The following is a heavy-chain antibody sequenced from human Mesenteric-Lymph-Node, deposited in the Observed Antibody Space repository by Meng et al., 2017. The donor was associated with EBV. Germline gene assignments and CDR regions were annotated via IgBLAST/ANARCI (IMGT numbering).Heavy chain of an antibody. J-gene: IGHJ4*02. CDR1: GYTFTNYD. CDR3: ARFDWLSHY. Sequence: QGQLGQFGSELKKPGASVKVSFKASGYTFTNYDLKWVRQAPGQGLEWLGWINTNTGNPTYAQGFTGHFVFSLDTSVTTAYLQISSLEAEDTAIYYCARFDWLSHYWGQGTLVTVSS. CDR2: INTNTGNP. V-gene: IGHV7-4-1*02. D-gene: IGHD3-9*01.